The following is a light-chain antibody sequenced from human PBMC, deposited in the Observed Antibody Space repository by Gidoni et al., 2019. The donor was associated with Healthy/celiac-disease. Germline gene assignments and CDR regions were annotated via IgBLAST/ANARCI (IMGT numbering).Light chain of an antibody. CDR2: WAS. Sequence: DIVMTQSPDYLAVSRGERTTINCKSSQSVLYSSNNKNYLAWYQQKPGQPPKLLIYWASTRESVVPDRFSGSGSGSDFTLTISSLQAEDVAVYYCQQYYSTPPTFGGGTKVEIK. V-gene: IGKV4-1*01. CDR3: QQYYSTPPT. CDR1: QSVLYSSNNKNY. J-gene: IGKJ4*01.